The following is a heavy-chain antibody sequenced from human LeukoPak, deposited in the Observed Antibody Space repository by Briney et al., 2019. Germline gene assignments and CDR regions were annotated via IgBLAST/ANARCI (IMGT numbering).Heavy chain of an antibody. CDR3: ARGPYDFWSGYSNYYYYGMDV. D-gene: IGHD3-3*01. J-gene: IGHJ6*02. CDR2: INHSGST. Sequence: SETLSLTCAVYGGSFSGYYWGWIRQPPGKGLEWIGEINHSGSTNYNPSLKGRVTISVDTSKNQFSLKLSSVTAADTAVYYCARGPYDFWSGYSNYYYYGMDVWGQGTTVTVSS. V-gene: IGHV4-34*01. CDR1: GGSFSGYY.